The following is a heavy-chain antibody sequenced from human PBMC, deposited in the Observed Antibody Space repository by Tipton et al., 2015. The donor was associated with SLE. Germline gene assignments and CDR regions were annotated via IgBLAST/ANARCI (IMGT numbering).Heavy chain of an antibody. V-gene: IGHV4-59*01. CDR1: GRSISSFY. J-gene: IGHJ6*03. CDR3: ARGGWYMDV. Sequence: TLSLTCTVSGRSISSFYWSWIRQAPGKGPEWIGYISYSGSTNYDPSLKSRVTISIDTSKNQFSLRLSSVTAADTAVYYCARGGWYMDVWGKGTTVTVSS. D-gene: IGHD2-15*01. CDR2: ISYSGST.